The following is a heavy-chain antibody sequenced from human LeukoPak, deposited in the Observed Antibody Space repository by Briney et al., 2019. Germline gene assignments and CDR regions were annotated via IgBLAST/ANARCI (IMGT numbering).Heavy chain of an antibody. CDR2: IYTSGST. V-gene: IGHV4-4*07. CDR1: GGSISSYY. Sequence: SETLSLTCTVSGGSISSYYWSWIRQPAGKRLEWIGRIYTSGSTNYNPSLKSRVTMSVDTSKNQFSLKLSSVTAADTAVYYCASVAALKKYSSGWYGYNFDYWGQGTLVTVSS. CDR3: ASVAALKKYSSGWYGYNFDY. D-gene: IGHD6-19*01. J-gene: IGHJ4*02.